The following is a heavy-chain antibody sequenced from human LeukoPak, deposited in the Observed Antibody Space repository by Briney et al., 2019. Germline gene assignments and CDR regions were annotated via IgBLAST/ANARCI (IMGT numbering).Heavy chain of an antibody. CDR1: GFTFSSYA. CDR3: ARARSGSYHFDY. Sequence: PGGSLRLSCAASGFTFSSYAMHWVRRAPGKGLEYVSAISSDGGNTYYADSVKGRFTISRDNSKNTLYLQMGSLRAEDMAVYYCARARSGSYHFDYWGQGTLVTVSS. V-gene: IGHV3-64*02. J-gene: IGHJ4*02. D-gene: IGHD1-26*01. CDR2: ISSDGGNT.